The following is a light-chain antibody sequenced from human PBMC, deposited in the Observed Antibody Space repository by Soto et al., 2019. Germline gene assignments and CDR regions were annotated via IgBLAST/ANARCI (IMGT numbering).Light chain of an antibody. CDR1: SSDVGSYDY. Sequence: QSVLIQPPSVSGSPGQSVTISCTGTSSDVGSYDYVSWYQQHPGTVPKPMIYNVNTQPSGVPDRFSGSKSGNTASLTISGLQAEDEADYYCCSYVDSDTVLFGGGTKLTVL. CDR3: CSYVDSDTVL. CDR2: NVN. V-gene: IGLV2-11*01. J-gene: IGLJ3*02.